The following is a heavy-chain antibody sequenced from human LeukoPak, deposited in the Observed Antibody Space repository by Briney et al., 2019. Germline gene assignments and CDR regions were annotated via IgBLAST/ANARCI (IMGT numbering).Heavy chain of an antibody. Sequence: PGGSLRLSCAASGFVLSDYGIHWVRQGIGKGLDWVSGIGPAGDKYYAGSERGRFTISRENAENFVYLQMNGLRAEDTAIYYCVRAKRETSSRPWTSGMDVWGQGTTVTVSS. D-gene: IGHD3/OR15-3a*01. V-gene: IGHV3-13*01. CDR1: GFVLSDYG. J-gene: IGHJ6*02. CDR3: VRAKRETSSRPWTSGMDV. CDR2: IGPAGDK.